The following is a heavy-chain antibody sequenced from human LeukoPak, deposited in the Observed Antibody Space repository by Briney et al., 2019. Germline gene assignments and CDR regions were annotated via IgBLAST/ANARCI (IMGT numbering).Heavy chain of an antibody. V-gene: IGHV3-23*01. CDR3: VRDPYEAY. J-gene: IGHJ4*02. CDR1: GFTFSNYA. D-gene: IGHD5-12*01. CDR2: INWSGEKT. Sequence: GGSLRLSCAASGFTFSNYAMSWVRQAPGKGLEWVSGINWSGEKTSYADSVKGRFTISRDNSKNTVYLQMNSLRDEDTAVYYCVRDPYEAYWGQGTLVTVPS.